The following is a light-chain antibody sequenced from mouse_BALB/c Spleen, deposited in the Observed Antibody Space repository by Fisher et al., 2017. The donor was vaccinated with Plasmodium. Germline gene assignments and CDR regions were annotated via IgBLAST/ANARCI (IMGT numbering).Light chain of an antibody. Sequence: DIVMTQSTATLSVTPGDRVSLSCRASQSISNYLHWYQQKSHESPRILIKYASQSISGIPSRFSGSVSGTDFTLSINSVETEDFGMYFCQQSSDWPLTFGSGTKLELK. CDR2: YAS. V-gene: IGKV5-45*01. CDR1: QSISNY. J-gene: IGKJ5*01. CDR3: QQSSDWPLT.